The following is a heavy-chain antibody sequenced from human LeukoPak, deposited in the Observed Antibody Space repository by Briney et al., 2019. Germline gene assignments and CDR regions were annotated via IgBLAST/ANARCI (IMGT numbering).Heavy chain of an antibody. V-gene: IGHV1-69*04. Sequence: SVKVSCKASGVTFSSYSITWVRQAPGQGLEWMGRIIPILGIASYAQKFQGRVTITADKSTSTAYMELSSLRSEDTAVYYCVREKVGDVCAYWGRGTLVTVSS. CDR1: GVTFSSYS. J-gene: IGHJ4*02. CDR3: VREKVGDVCAY. D-gene: IGHD1-26*01. CDR2: IIPILGIA.